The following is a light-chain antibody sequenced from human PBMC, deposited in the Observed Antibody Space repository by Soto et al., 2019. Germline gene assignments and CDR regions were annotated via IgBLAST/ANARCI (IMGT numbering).Light chain of an antibody. V-gene: IGKV3-20*01. CDR2: GGS. J-gene: IGKJ3*01. Sequence: DIVLTQSPGALSLSPGERATLSCRASQSVSSNHLAWYQQKPGQAPRLLIYGGSSRATGIPVRFSGSGSETDFTLTITRLEPEDFAVYYCQQYGASPFTFGPGTKVDIK. CDR3: QQYGASPFT. CDR1: QSVSSNH.